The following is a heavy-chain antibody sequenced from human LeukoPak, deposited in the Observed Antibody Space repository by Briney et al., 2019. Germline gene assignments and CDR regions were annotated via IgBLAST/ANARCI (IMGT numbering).Heavy chain of an antibody. D-gene: IGHD4-11*01. CDR2: ISYDGSNK. J-gene: IGHJ6*02. Sequence: PGRSLRLSCAASGFTFSSYAMHWVRQAPGKGLEWVAVISYDGSNKYYADSVKGRFTISRDNSKNTLYLQMNSLRAEDTAVYYCARDHYAGPVTNTFYYYYYGMDVWGQGTTVTVSS. CDR3: ARDHYAGPVTNTFYYYYYGMDV. V-gene: IGHV3-30-3*01. CDR1: GFTFSSYA.